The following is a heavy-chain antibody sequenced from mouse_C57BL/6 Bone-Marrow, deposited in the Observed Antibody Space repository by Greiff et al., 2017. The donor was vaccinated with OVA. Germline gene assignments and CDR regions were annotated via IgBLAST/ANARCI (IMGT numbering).Heavy chain of an antibody. V-gene: IGHV3-6*01. Sequence: DVQLQESGPGLVKPSQSLSLTCSVTGYSITSGYYWNWIRQFPGNKLEWMGYISYDGSNNYNPSLKNRISITRDTSKNQFFLKLNSVTTEDTATYYCARDRGYDYAYYFDYWGQGTTLTVSS. CDR2: ISYDGSN. D-gene: IGHD2-4*01. CDR1: GYSITSGYY. CDR3: ARDRGYDYAYYFDY. J-gene: IGHJ2*01.